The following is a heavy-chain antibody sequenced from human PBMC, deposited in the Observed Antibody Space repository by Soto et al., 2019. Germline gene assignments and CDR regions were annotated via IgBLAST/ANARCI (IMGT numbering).Heavy chain of an antibody. J-gene: IGHJ4*02. D-gene: IGHD3-22*01. V-gene: IGHV4-30-4*01. CDR3: ARGTIVGPPRSYYFDY. CDR1: GGSISSGDYY. CDR2: IYYSGST. Sequence: SETLSLTCTVSGGSISSGDYYWSWIRQPPGKGLEWIGYIYYSGSTYYNPSLKSRVTISVDTSKNQFSLKLSSVTAADTAVYYCARGTIVGPPRSYYFDYWGQGTLVTVSS.